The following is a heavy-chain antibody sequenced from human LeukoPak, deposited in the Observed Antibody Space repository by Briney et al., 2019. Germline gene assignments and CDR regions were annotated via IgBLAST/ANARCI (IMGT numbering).Heavy chain of an antibody. D-gene: IGHD2-2*02. J-gene: IGHJ5*02. Sequence: SETLSLTCTVSGGSISSSSYYWGWIRQPPGKGLEWIGSIYYSGSTYYNPSLKSRVTISVDTSKNQFSLKLSSVTAADTAVYYCARYCSSTSCYNGSGFDPWGQGTLVTVSS. CDR3: ARYCSSTSCYNGSGFDP. CDR1: GGSISSSSYY. V-gene: IGHV4-39*01. CDR2: IYYSGST.